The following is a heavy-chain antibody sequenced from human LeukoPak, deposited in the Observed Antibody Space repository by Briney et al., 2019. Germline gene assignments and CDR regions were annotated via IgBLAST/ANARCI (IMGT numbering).Heavy chain of an antibody. Sequence: GGSLRLSCAASGFTFSDYDMHWVRQATGKGLEWVSAIGTAGDTYYTGSVKGRFTISRENAKNSLYLQMNSLRAGDTAVYYCARDWAGQQPDSWGQGTLVTVSS. J-gene: IGHJ4*02. V-gene: IGHV3-13*01. CDR2: IGTAGDT. D-gene: IGHD6-13*01. CDR3: ARDWAGQQPDS. CDR1: GFTFSDYD.